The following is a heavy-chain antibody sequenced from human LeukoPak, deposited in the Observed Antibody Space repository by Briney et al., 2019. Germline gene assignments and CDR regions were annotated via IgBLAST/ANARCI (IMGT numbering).Heavy chain of an antibody. J-gene: IGHJ4*02. V-gene: IGHV3-23*01. CDR2: MTGPADTT. CDR3: AKGAEIDH. CDR1: GFNFNNFA. Sequence: GGSLRLSCAASGFNFNNFAMSWVRQAPGRGLEWLSAMTGPADTTYYAESVKGRFTISRDYSKSMVFLQMNSLRVEDTAIYYCAKGAEIDHWGQGTLVTVSS.